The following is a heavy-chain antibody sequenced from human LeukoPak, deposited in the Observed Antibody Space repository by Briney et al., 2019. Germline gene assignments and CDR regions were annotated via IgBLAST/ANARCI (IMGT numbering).Heavy chain of an antibody. D-gene: IGHD6-13*01. CDR1: GFTFSSYG. J-gene: IGHJ4*02. Sequence: GGSLRLSCAASGFTFSSYGMHWVRQAPGKGLEWVAVISYDGSNKYYADSVKGRFTISRDNSKNTLYLQMNGLRAVDTAVYYCAKLEHLVPDCWGQGALVTVSS. V-gene: IGHV3-30*18. CDR3: AKLEHLVPDC. CDR2: ISYDGSNK.